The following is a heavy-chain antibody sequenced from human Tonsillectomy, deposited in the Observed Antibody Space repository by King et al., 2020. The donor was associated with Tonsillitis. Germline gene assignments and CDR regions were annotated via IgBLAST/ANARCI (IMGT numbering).Heavy chain of an antibody. Sequence: QLVQSGGGLVQPGGSLRLSCAASGVTFSSYGMSWVREAPGKGLEWVSGISGSGGSTYDADSVKGRVTISRDNSKNTLYLQMNSLRAEDTAVYYCAKVSIWSGDRLEGEHGYFDLWGRGTLVTVSS. V-gene: IGHV3-23*04. CDR3: AKVSIWSGDRLEGEHGYFDL. CDR1: GVTFSSYG. CDR2: ISGSGGST. J-gene: IGHJ2*01. D-gene: IGHD3-3*01.